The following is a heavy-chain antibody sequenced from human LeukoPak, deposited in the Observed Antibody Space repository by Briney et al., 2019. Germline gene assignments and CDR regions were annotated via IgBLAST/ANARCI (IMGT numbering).Heavy chain of an antibody. J-gene: IGHJ4*02. D-gene: IGHD6-25*01. CDR2: IRSKANSYAT. CDR3: TRPTSAADY. CDR1: GFTFSGSA. Sequence: PGGSLRLSCAASGFTFSGSAMHWVRQASGKGLEWVGRIRSKANSYATAYAASVKGRFTISRDDSKNTAYLQMNSLKTEDTVVYYCTRPTSAADYWGQGTLVTVSS. V-gene: IGHV3-73*01.